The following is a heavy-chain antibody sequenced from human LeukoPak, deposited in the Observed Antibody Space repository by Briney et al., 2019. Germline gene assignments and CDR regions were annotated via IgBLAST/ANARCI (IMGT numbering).Heavy chain of an antibody. CDR3: ARHPIVVVVAARWYAFDI. D-gene: IGHD2-15*01. V-gene: IGHV4-39*01. CDR1: GASISSSRYY. J-gene: IGHJ3*02. Sequence: SETLSLTCTVSGASISSSRYYWGWIRQPPGKGLEWIGSISYSGTTYYNPSLKSRVTISVDTSKNQFSLKLSSVTAADTAVYYCARHPIVVVVAARWYAFDIWGQGTMVTVSS. CDR2: ISYSGTT.